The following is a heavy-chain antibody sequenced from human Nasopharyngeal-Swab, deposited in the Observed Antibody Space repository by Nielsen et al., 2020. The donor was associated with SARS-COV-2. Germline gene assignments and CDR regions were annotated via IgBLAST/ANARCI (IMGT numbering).Heavy chain of an antibody. J-gene: IGHJ2*01. CDR3: ARGGWYFDF. Sequence: GESLKISCAASGFTFSSYWTSWVRQAPGKGLEWVANIKQDGSEKYYVDSVKGRFTISRDNAKNSLYLQMNSLRVEDTTVYYCARGGWYFDFWGRGTLVTVSS. V-gene: IGHV3-7*04. CDR1: GFTFSSYW. CDR2: IKQDGSEK.